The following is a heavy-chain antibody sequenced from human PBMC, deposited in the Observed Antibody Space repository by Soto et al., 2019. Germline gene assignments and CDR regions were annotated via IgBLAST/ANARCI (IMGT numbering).Heavy chain of an antibody. CDR1: GYTFTACY. J-gene: IGHJ5*01. D-gene: IGHD3-10*01. CDR2: TSPRTGGA. CDR3: ARSSGSYSKWFDS. V-gene: IGHV1-2*02. Sequence: GASVKVSCKTSGYTFTACYIHWLRQAPGHGLEWLGWTSPRTGGAKYSHKFQGRVSMTRNTSITTAYMELTGLSTDDTVVYYCARSSGSYSKWFDSWGQGTLVTVSS.